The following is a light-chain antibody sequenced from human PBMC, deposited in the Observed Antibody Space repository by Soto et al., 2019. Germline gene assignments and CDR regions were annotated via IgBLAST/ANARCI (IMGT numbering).Light chain of an antibody. Sequence: EIVMTQSPATLSVSPGERATLSCRASQSVSSNLAWYRQKPGQAPRLLIYGASTRATGIPARFSRSGSGTELTLTISSLQSEDSAVYYCQQYNNWPFTFGPGTKVDIK. CDR3: QQYNNWPFT. CDR1: QSVSSN. CDR2: GAS. J-gene: IGKJ3*01. V-gene: IGKV3-15*01.